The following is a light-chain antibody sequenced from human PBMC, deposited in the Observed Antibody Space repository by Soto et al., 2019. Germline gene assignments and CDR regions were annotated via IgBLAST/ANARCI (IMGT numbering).Light chain of an antibody. Sequence: SYELTQPPSVSVSPGQTASITCSGDKLGDKYACWYQQKPGQSPVRVIYQDNKRPSGIPERFSGSNSGNTATLTITGTQAMDEADSYCQAWDSSTVVFGGGTKVTVL. V-gene: IGLV3-1*01. J-gene: IGLJ2*01. CDR3: QAWDSSTVV. CDR2: QDN. CDR1: KLGDKY.